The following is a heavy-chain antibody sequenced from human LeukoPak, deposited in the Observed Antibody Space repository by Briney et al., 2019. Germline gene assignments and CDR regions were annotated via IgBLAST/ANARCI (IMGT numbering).Heavy chain of an antibody. V-gene: IGHV4-59*01. J-gene: IGHJ4*02. CDR1: GASISSYY. Sequence: SESLSLTCTVSGASISSYYWSWIRQPPGKGLEWIGYRDKSGWSKFNPSLERRVSISVDMSENQFSLKVTSVSAADTAVYYCPDCVAVVGSADYWGQGTLVTVSS. CDR2: RDKSGWS. D-gene: IGHD2-2*01. CDR3: PDCVAVVGSADY.